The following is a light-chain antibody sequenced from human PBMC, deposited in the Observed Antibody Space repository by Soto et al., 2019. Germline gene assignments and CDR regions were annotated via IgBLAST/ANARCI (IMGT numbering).Light chain of an antibody. CDR1: QSVGNN. J-gene: IGKJ2*01. V-gene: IGKV3-15*01. CDR2: GAS. CDR3: QQYNNWPEYT. Sequence: VVMTQSPGTLSVSPGEGVTLSCRASQSVGNNLAWYRQKPGQAPRLLIFGASTRVTGIPARFSGSVSGTEFTLTITSLQSEDFEVYYCQQYNNWPEYTFGQGTKMEIK.